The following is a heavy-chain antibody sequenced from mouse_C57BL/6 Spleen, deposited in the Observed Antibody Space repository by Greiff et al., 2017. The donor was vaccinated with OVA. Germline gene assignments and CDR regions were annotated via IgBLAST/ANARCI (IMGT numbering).Heavy chain of an antibody. J-gene: IGHJ4*01. V-gene: IGHV1-80*01. CDR3: APGGDYYGSSYYYAMDY. CDR2: IYPGDGDT. CDR1: GYAFSSYW. D-gene: IGHD1-1*01. Sequence: QVQLQQSGAELVKPGASVKISCKASGYAFSSYWMNWVKQRPGKGLEWIGQIYPGDGDTNYNGKFKGKATLTADKSSSTAYMQLSSLTSEDSAVYFCAPGGDYYGSSYYYAMDYWGQGTSVTVSS.